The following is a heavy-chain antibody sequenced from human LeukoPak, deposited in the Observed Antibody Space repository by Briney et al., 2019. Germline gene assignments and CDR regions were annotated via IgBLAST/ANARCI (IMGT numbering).Heavy chain of an antibody. CDR1: GYTFTRYG. V-gene: IGHV1-18*01. CDR3: ARAGSEYRYGREPDY. CDR2: ISAYNGNT. J-gene: IGHJ4*02. D-gene: IGHD6-6*01. Sequence: ASVKVPCKASGYTFTRYGISWVRQAPGQRLEWMGWISAYNGNTNYAQKLQGRVTMTTDTSTSTAYMELRSLRSDDTAVYYCARAGSEYRYGREPDYWGQGTLVTVSS.